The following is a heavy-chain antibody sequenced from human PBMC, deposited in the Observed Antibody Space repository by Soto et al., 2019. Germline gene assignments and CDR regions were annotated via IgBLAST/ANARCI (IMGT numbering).Heavy chain of an antibody. CDR3: ARVVDCYNFPFDY. CDR2: IYYSRST. CDR1: GGSFSSGNYH. J-gene: IGHJ4*02. D-gene: IGHD2-21*02. Sequence: QVQLQESGPGLVKPSQTLSLTCNVSGGSFSSGNYHWSWIRQPPGQGLEWIGFIYYSRSTYYNPSLKSRVSISQDTPKNQFSLRLSPLTAADTAIYYCARVVDCYNFPFDYWGQGILVTVSS. V-gene: IGHV4-30-4*01.